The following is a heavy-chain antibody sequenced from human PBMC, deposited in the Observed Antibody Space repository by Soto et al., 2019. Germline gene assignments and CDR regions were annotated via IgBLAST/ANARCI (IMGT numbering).Heavy chain of an antibody. J-gene: IGHJ4*02. D-gene: IGHD6-19*01. CDR2: TDYSGNT. CDR1: SDSISSYY. Sequence: QVQLQESGPGLVRPSETLSLTCTVSSDSISSYYWIWIRQSPGKGLEWIGYTDYSGNTNYNPSLKSRVPISGDTSKNQFSPRLSSVTAADTAVYYCARAVGDPLYYLDYWGQGTLVTVSS. V-gene: IGHV4-59*08. CDR3: ARAVGDPLYYLDY.